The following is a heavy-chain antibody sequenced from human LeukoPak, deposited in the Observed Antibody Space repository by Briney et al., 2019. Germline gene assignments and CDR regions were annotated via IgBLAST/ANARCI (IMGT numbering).Heavy chain of an antibody. CDR2: ITGDGEYT. Sequence: GGSLRLSCAASGFTFSSYAMAWVRQSPGKGLEWVSCITGDGEYTYHTDSVKGRFTISRDNSKNTLYVQMDSLRAEDTAVYYCAKGTLGSCSGGSCYPLDYWGQGTLVTVSS. J-gene: IGHJ4*02. V-gene: IGHV3-23*01. D-gene: IGHD2-15*01. CDR3: AKGTLGSCSGGSCYPLDY. CDR1: GFTFSSYA.